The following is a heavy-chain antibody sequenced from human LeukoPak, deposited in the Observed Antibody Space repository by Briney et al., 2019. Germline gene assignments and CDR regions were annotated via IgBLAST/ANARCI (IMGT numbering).Heavy chain of an antibody. Sequence: SGGSLRLSCAASGFTFSENYMDWVRQAPGKGLEWVGRTRNKANSYTTEYAASVKGRFTISRDDSKNSLYLQMNSLKTDDTAVYYCARVSVDTPALDYWGQGTLVTVSS. CDR3: ARVSVDTPALDY. CDR1: GFTFSENY. CDR2: TRNKANSYTT. D-gene: IGHD2-15*01. J-gene: IGHJ4*02. V-gene: IGHV3-72*01.